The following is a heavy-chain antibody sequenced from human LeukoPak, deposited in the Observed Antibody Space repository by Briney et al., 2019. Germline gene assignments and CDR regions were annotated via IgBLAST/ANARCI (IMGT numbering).Heavy chain of an antibody. J-gene: IGHJ4*02. Sequence: PSETLSLTCTVSGGSISSSSYYWGWIRQPPGKGLEWIGSIYYSGSTYYNPSLKSRVTISVGTSKNQFSLKLSSVTAADTAVYYCARLTAAGTELDYWGQGTLVTVSS. CDR2: IYYSGST. D-gene: IGHD6-13*01. V-gene: IGHV4-39*01. CDR3: ARLTAAGTELDY. CDR1: GGSISSSSYY.